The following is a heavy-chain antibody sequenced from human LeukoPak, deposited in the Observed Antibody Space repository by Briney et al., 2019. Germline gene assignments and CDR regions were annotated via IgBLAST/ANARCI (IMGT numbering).Heavy chain of an antibody. D-gene: IGHD2-2*01. Sequence: GGSLRLSCAASGFTFSSYAMSWVRQAPGKGLEWVSAISGSGGSTYYADSVKGRFTISRDNSKNTLYLQMNSLRAEDTAVYYCAKAVLGYCSSTSCYEYGMDVWGQGTTVTVSS. CDR2: ISGSGGST. CDR1: GFTFSSYA. CDR3: AKAVLGYCSSTSCYEYGMDV. J-gene: IGHJ6*02. V-gene: IGHV3-23*01.